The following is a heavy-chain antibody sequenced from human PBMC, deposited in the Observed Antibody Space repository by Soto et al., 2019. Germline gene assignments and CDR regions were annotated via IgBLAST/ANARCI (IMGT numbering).Heavy chain of an antibody. CDR2: ISYDGSNK. CDR1: GFTFSSYG. Sequence: QVQLVESGGGVVQPGRSLRLSCAASGFTFSSYGMHWVRQAPGKGREWVAVISYDGSNKYYADSVKGRFTISRDNSKNTLYLQMNSLRAEDTAVYYCAKDYYYGSGSYYFDYWGQGTLVTVSS. CDR3: AKDYYYGSGSYYFDY. D-gene: IGHD3-10*01. V-gene: IGHV3-30*18. J-gene: IGHJ4*02.